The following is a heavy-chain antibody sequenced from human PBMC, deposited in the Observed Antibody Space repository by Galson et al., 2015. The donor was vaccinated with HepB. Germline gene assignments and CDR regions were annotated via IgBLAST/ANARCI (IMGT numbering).Heavy chain of an antibody. CDR3: ARDGNSNYVYDYYYYMDV. D-gene: IGHD4-11*01. J-gene: IGHJ6*03. Sequence: SLRLSCAASGFTFSSYAMHWVRQAPGKGLEWVAVISHDGDNKYYADSVKGRVTISRDDSKNTLHLQMNSLRAEDTAVYYCARDGNSNYVYDYYYYMDVWGKGTTVTVSS. V-gene: IGHV3-30*04. CDR2: ISHDGDNK. CDR1: GFTFSSYA.